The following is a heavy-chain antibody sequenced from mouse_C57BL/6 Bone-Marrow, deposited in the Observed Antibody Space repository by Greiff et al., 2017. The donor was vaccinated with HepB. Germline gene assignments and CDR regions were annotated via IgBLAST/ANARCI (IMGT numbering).Heavy chain of an antibody. CDR2: ISSGSSTI. Sequence: EVKLMESGGGLVKPGGSLKLSCAASGFTFSDYGMHWVRQAPEKGLEWVAYISSGSSTIYYADTVKGRFTISRDKAKNTLFLQMTSLRSEETAMYYCARDFYAMGYWGQGTSVTVSS. V-gene: IGHV5-17*01. CDR1: GFTFSDYG. CDR3: ARDFYAMGY. J-gene: IGHJ4*01.